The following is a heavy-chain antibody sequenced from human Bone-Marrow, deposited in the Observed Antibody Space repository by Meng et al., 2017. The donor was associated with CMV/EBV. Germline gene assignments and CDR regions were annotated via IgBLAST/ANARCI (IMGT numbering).Heavy chain of an antibody. V-gene: IGHV1-46*01. Sequence: ASVKVSCKAAGSTFSNLYIHWVRQAPGQGLEWMGVYSPSDDRTTNAQKFQGRVTMTRDTSTSTVFMELASLKSEDMGVYYCAGLSNPGDYWGQGPRVTFSS. CDR2: YSPSDDRT. CDR1: GSTFSNLY. J-gene: IGHJ4*02. D-gene: IGHD2/OR15-2a*01. CDR3: AGLSNPGDY.